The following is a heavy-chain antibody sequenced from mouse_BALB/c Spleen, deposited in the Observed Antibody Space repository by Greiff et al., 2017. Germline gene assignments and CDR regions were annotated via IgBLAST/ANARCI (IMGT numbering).Heavy chain of an antibody. CDR3: ARNAAHYYFDY. CDR2: IWSGGST. V-gene: IGHV2-2*02. J-gene: IGHJ2*01. D-gene: IGHD3-1*01. CDR1: GFSLTSYC. Sequence: QVQLKQSGPGLVQPSQSLSITCTVSGFSLTSYCVHWVRQSPGKGLEWLGVIWSGGSTDYNAAFISRLSISKDNSKSQVFFKMNSLQANDTAIYYCARNAAHYYFDYWGQGTTLTVSS.